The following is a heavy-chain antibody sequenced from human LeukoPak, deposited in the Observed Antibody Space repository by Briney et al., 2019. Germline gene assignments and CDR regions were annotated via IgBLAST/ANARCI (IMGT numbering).Heavy chain of an antibody. CDR3: ARDRSGLLPNNWFDP. D-gene: IGHD6-19*01. J-gene: IGHJ5*02. Sequence: PEGSLRLSCAASGFTFSSYAMSWVRQAPGKGLEWVSAISGSGGSTYYADSVKGRFTFSRDNSKNTLYLQMNSLRDEDTAVYYCARDRSGLLPNNWFDPWGQGTLVTVSS. CDR2: ISGSGGST. CDR1: GFTFSSYA. V-gene: IGHV3-23*01.